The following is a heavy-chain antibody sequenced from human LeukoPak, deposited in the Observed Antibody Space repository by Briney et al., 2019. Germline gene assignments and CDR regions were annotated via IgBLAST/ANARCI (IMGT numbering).Heavy chain of an antibody. V-gene: IGHV3-21*01. CDR3: ARDQRSGSYSYLY. Sequence: PGGSLRLSCAASGFTFSSYSMNWVRQAPGKGLEWVSSISSSSSYIYYADSVKGRFTISRDNAKNSLYLQMNSLRAEDTAVYYCARDQRSGSYSYLYWGQGTLVTVSS. CDR1: GFTFSSYS. CDR2: ISSSSSYI. J-gene: IGHJ4*02. D-gene: IGHD1-26*01.